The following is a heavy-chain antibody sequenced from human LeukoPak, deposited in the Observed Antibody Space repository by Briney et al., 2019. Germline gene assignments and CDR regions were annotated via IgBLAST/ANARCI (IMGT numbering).Heavy chain of an antibody. Sequence: GASVKVSCKASGYTFTTHDLTWVRQAPGKGLEWMGGFDPEDGETIYAQKFQGRVTMTEDTSTDTAYMELNSLRAEDTAVYYCAKYSSGSLGYFQHWGQGTLVTVSS. V-gene: IGHV1-24*01. CDR2: FDPEDGET. CDR3: AKYSSGSLGYFQH. CDR1: GYTFTTHD. J-gene: IGHJ1*01. D-gene: IGHD3-22*01.